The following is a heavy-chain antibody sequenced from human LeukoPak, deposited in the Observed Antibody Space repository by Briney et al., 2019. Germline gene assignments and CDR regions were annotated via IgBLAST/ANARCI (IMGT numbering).Heavy chain of an antibody. Sequence: SETLSLTCTVSGGSISSGDYYWSWIRQPPGKGLEWIGYIYYSGSTYYNPSLKSRVTISVDTSKNQFSLTLSSMTAADTAVYYCARGDFWSGYVPSWFDPWGQGTLVTVSS. CDR3: ARGDFWSGYVPSWFDP. CDR2: IYYSGST. CDR1: GGSISSGDYY. J-gene: IGHJ5*02. D-gene: IGHD3-3*01. V-gene: IGHV4-30-4*08.